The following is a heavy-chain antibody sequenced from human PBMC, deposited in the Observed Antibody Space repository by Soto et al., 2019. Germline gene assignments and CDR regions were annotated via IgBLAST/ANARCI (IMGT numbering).Heavy chain of an antibody. CDR1: GYTFTSYV. CDR2: ISVYNGNT. D-gene: IGHD3-10*01. Sequence: QVQLVQSGAEVKDPGASVKVSCKASGYTFTSYVVSWVRQAPGQGLELMGWISVYNGNTKYAQKLQGRVTITTDTSTSTAYMELRGLRSDDTAVYYCARSGRPGYYYYIMYVWGQGTTVTVSS. V-gene: IGHV1-18*01. CDR3: ARSGRPGYYYYIMYV. J-gene: IGHJ6*02.